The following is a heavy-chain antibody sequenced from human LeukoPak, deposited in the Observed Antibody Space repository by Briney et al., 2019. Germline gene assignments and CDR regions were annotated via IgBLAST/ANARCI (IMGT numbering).Heavy chain of an antibody. D-gene: IGHD3-22*01. V-gene: IGHV4-4*07. CDR1: GGSISSYY. CDR2: IYTSGST. J-gene: IGHJ4*02. Sequence: KASETLSLTCNVSGGSISSYYWSWIRQPAGKGLEWIGRIYTSGSTNYNPSLKSRVTISVDTSKNQFSLKLSSVTAADTAVYYCAREKGYYDSTTPLDYWGQGTLVTVSS. CDR3: AREKGYYDSTTPLDY.